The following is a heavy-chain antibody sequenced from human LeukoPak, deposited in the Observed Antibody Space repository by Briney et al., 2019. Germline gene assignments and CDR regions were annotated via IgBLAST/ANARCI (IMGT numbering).Heavy chain of an antibody. CDR3: ARETLFGDHWFDP. CDR2: IYYSGST. CDR1: GGSISSGDYY. Sequence: SQTLSLTCTVSGGSISSGDYYWTWIRQPPGRGLEWIGYIYYSGSTSYNPSLKSRVTISVDTSKNQFSLKLSSVTAADTAVFHCARETLFGDHWFDPWGQGTLVTVSS. J-gene: IGHJ5*02. D-gene: IGHD3-10*02. V-gene: IGHV4-30-4*01.